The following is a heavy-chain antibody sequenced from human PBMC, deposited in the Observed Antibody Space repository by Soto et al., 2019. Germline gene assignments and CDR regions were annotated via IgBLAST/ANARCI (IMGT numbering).Heavy chain of an antibody. Sequence: ASVKVSCKASGYTFNKYGFNWVRQAPGQGLEWMGRISAFNGYTNLAQKFQGRITLTTDASTNTAYMELQILRSDDTAMYYCARGRGVVIPASTPDAFDVWGQGTMVTVSS. D-gene: IGHD2-21*01. CDR3: ARGRGVVIPASTPDAFDV. V-gene: IGHV1-18*01. J-gene: IGHJ3*01. CDR2: ISAFNGYT. CDR1: GYTFNKYG.